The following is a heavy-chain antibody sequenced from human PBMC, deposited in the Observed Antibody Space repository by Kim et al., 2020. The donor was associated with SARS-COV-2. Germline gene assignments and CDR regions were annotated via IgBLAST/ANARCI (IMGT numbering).Heavy chain of an antibody. V-gene: IGHV4-34*01. CDR2: INHSGST. CDR3: ARGPGSSWFWWFDP. J-gene: IGHJ5*02. Sequence: SETLSLTCAVYGGSFSGYYWSWIRQPPGKGLEWIGEINHSGSTNYNPSLKSRVTISVDTSKNQFSLKLSSVTAADTAVYYCARGPGSSWFWWFDPWGQGT. CDR1: GGSFSGYY. D-gene: IGHD6-13*01.